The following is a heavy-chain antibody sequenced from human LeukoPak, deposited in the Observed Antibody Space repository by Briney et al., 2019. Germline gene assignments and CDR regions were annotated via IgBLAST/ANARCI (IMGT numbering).Heavy chain of an antibody. CDR3: ARSPNIAVAGKGRRYYFDY. J-gene: IGHJ4*02. D-gene: IGHD6-19*01. CDR1: GGTFSSYA. CDR2: IIPIFGTA. V-gene: IGHV1-69*05. Sequence: GASVNVSCKASGGTFSSYAISWVRQAPGQGLEWMGRIIPIFGTANYAQKFQGRVTITTDESTSTAYMELSSLRSEDTAVYYCARSPNIAVAGKGRRYYFDYWGQGTLVTVSS.